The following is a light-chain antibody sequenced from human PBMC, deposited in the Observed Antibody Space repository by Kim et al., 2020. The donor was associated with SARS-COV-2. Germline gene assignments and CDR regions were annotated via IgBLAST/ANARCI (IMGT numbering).Light chain of an antibody. CDR2: KDS. CDR3: QSSDSSGTYKV. V-gene: IGLV3-25*03. J-gene: IGLJ2*01. CDR1: ALSKQY. Sequence: SYELTQPPSVSVSPGQTARITCSGDALSKQYAYWYQQKPGQAPVVVIHKDSERPSRIPERFSGSSSGTTVTLTISGVQAEDEADYYCQSSDSSGTYKVFGGGTQLTVL.